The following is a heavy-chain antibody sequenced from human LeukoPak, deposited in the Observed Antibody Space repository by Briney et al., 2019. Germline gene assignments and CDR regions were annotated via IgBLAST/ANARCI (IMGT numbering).Heavy chain of an antibody. CDR2: INPSGGST. Sequence: ASVKVSCKASGGTFSSYAISWVRQAPGQGLEWMGIINPSGGSTSYAQKFQGRVTMTRDMSTSTVYMELSSLRSEDTAVYYCARDRGGPSDYWGQGTLVTVSS. CDR3: ARDRGGPSDY. J-gene: IGHJ4*02. CDR1: GGTFSSYA. V-gene: IGHV1-46*01. D-gene: IGHD5-24*01.